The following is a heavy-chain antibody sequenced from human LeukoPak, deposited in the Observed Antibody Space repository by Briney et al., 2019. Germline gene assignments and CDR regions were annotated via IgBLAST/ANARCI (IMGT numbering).Heavy chain of an antibody. CDR2: VNPNSGGT. J-gene: IGHJ6*02. CDR3: ARAYLTPYYYYGMDV. D-gene: IGHD2/OR15-2a*01. CDR1: GYTFTGYY. V-gene: IGHV1-2*02. Sequence: ASLKVSCKASGYTFTGYYMHWVRQPPGQGLEWMGWVNPNSGGTDYAQKFQGRVTMTRDTSISTAYMEVSRLRSDDTAVYYCARAYLTPYYYYGMDVWGQGTTVTVSS.